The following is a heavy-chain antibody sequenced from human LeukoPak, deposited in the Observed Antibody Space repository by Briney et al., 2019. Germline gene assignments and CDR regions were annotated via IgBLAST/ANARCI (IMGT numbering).Heavy chain of an antibody. CDR3: ARARDGYNSPYFDY. CDR2: ISAYNGNT. V-gene: IGHV1-18*01. Sequence: GASVKVSCKASGYTFTSYGISWVQQAPGQGLEWMGWISAYNGNTNYAQKLQGRVTMTTDTSTSTAYMELRSLRSDDTAVYYCARARDGYNSPYFDYWGQGTLVTVSS. D-gene: IGHD5-24*01. J-gene: IGHJ4*02. CDR1: GYTFTSYG.